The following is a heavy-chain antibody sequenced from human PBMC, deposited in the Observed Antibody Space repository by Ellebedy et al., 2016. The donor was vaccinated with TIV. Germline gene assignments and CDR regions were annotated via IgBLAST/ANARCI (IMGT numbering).Heavy chain of an antibody. V-gene: IGHV3-23*01. CDR1: GFTFSSHA. J-gene: IGHJ3*02. CDR2: ISASGDST. Sequence: PGGSLRLSCAASGFTFSSHAMTWVRQAPGRGLEWVSGISASGDSTYYADSVKGRFTISRDNSKNMLYLQMNSLRAEDTAVYYCAKGVSRITKIVVPKGYAFDIWGQGTMVTVSS. CDR3: AKGVSRITKIVVPKGYAFDI. D-gene: IGHD3-22*01.